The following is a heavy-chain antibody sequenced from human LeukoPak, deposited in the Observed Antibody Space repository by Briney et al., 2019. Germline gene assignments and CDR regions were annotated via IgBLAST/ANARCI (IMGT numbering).Heavy chain of an antibody. Sequence: GGSLRLSCAASGFTFSSYSMNWVRQAPGKGLEWVSSISSSSSYIYYADSVKGRFTISRDNSKNTLYLQMNSLRAEDTAVYYCAKFKAAAGWFDPWGQGTLVTVSS. CDR1: GFTFSSYS. D-gene: IGHD6-13*01. CDR2: ISSSSSYI. V-gene: IGHV3-21*04. CDR3: AKFKAAAGWFDP. J-gene: IGHJ5*02.